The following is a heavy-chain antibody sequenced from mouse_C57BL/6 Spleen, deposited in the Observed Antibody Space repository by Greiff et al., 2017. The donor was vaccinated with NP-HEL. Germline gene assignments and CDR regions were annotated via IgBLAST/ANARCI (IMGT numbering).Heavy chain of an antibody. CDR1: GFTFTDYY. D-gene: IGHD1-1*01. J-gene: IGHJ2*01. CDR3: ARYMGDYYGKRGGFDY. CDR2: IRNKANGYTT. Sequence: EVKLVESGGGLVQPGGSLSLSCAASGFTFTDYYMSWVRQPPGKALEWLGFIRNKANGYTTEYSASVKGRFTISRDNSQSILYLQMNALRAEDSATYYCARYMGDYYGKRGGFDYWGQGTTLTVSS. V-gene: IGHV7-3*01.